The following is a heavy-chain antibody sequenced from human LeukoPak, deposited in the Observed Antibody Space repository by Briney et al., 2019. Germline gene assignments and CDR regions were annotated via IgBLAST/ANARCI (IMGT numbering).Heavy chain of an antibody. D-gene: IGHD2-2*01. CDR1: GYTFTSYY. CDR3: ARDLRGTSHRFDY. V-gene: IGHV1-46*01. J-gene: IGHJ4*02. Sequence: GASVKVSCKASGYTFTSYYMHWVRQAPGQGLEWMGLINPNFGSTSYAQKFQGRVTMTRDMSTSTVYMELSSLRSEGTAVYYCARDLRGTSHRFDYWGQGALVTVSS. CDR2: INPNFGST.